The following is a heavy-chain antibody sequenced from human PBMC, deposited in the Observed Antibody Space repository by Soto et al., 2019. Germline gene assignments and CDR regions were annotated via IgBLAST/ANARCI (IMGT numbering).Heavy chain of an antibody. V-gene: IGHV4-30-4*01. D-gene: IGHD6-6*01. J-gene: IGHJ3*02. CDR1: GGSISSGDYY. Sequence: KPSETLSLTCTVSGGSISSGDYYWSWIRQPPGKGLEWIGYIYYSGSTYYNPSLKSRVTISVDTSKNQFSLKLSSVTAADTAVYYCARDFGWRSSSSLGAFDIWGQGTMVTVSS. CDR3: ARDFGWRSSSSLGAFDI. CDR2: IYYSGST.